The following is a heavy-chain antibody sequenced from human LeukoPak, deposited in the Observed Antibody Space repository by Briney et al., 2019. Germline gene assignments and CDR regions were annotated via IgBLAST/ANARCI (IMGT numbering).Heavy chain of an antibody. V-gene: IGHV4-34*01. D-gene: IGHD1-26*01. J-gene: IGHJ4*02. CDR2: INHSGST. CDR1: GGSFSGYY. Sequence: TSETLSLTCAVYGGSFSGYYWSWIRQPPGKGLEWIGEINHSGSTNYNPSLKSRVTISVDTSKNQFSLKLSSVTAAGTAVYYCARWELLAYYYFDYWGQGTLVTVSS. CDR3: ARWELLAYYYFDY.